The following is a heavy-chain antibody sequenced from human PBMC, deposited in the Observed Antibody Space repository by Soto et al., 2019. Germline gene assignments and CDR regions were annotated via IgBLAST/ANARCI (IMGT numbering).Heavy chain of an antibody. Sequence: GGSLRLSCTASGFAFSSYAMIWVRQPPGKGLEWVSAISVSGGSTYYADSVKGRFTISGDNSKNTLYLQMSSLRAEDTAVYYCAKDYHRDRYNFGGLPNYWGQGTLVTVSS. CDR3: AKDYHRDRYNFGGLPNY. D-gene: IGHD3-16*01. J-gene: IGHJ4*02. CDR1: GFAFSSYA. V-gene: IGHV3-23*01. CDR2: ISVSGGST.